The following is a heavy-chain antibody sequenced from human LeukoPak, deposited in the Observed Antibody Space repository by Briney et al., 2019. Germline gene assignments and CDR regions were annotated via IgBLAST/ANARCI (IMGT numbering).Heavy chain of an antibody. J-gene: IGHJ4*02. CDR3: ATELHGDYFDY. CDR2: IYPGDPDA. CDR1: GYSFANYW. D-gene: IGHD3-10*01. Sequence: GESLKISCKGSGYSFANYWIGWVRQMPGKGLEWMGFIYPGDPDARYSPSFQGQVTLSADKSINTAYLQWSSLRASDTAMYYCATELHGDYFDYWGQGSLVTVSS. V-gene: IGHV5-51*01.